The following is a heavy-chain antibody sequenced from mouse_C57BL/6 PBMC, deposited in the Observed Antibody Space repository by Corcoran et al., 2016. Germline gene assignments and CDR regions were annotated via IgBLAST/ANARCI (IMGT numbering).Heavy chain of an antibody. CDR2: INTYSGVP. J-gene: IGHJ4*01. CDR3: ARFVTTVVGAMDY. Sequence: QIQLVQSGPELKKPGEPVKISCKASGYTFTTYGMSWVKQAPGKGLKWMGWINTYSGVPTYADDFKGRFAFSLETSASTAYLQINNLKNEDTATYFCARFVTTVVGAMDYWGQGTSVTVSS. V-gene: IGHV9-3*01. D-gene: IGHD1-1*01. CDR1: GYTFTTYG.